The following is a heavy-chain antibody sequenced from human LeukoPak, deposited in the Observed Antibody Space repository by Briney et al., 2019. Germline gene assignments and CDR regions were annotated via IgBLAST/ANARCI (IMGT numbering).Heavy chain of an antibody. J-gene: IGHJ4*02. V-gene: IGHV1-2*02. CDR1: GYTFTGYY. D-gene: IGHD6-13*01. Sequence: ASVKVSCKASGYTFTGYYMHWVRQAPGQGLEWMGWINPNSGGTNFAQNFQDRVTMTRDTSISTAYMELSRLRSDDTAVYYCARDQGGYYSSSWVFDYWGQGTLVTVSS. CDR3: ARDQGGYYSSSWVFDY. CDR2: INPNSGGT.